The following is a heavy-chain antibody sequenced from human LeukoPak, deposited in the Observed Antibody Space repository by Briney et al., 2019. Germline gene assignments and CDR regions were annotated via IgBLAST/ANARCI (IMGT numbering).Heavy chain of an antibody. CDR1: GFTVSSNY. J-gene: IGHJ4*02. Sequence: GGSLRLSCAASGFTVSSNYMSWVRQAPGKGLEWVSVIYSGGSTYYADSVKGRFTISRDNSKNTLYLQMNSLRAEDTAVYFCAREATPAQYYFDSWGQGTLVTVS. CDR2: IYSGGST. V-gene: IGHV3-53*01. CDR3: AREATPAQYYFDS.